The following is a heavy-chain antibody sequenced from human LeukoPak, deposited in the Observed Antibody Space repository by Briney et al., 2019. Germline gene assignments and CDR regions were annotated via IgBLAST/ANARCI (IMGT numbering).Heavy chain of an antibody. CDR2: ISGSGGST. Sequence: GRSLRLSCAASGFTVSSNYMSWVRQAPGKGLEWVSAISGSGGSTYYADSVKGRFTISRDNSKNTLYLQMNSLRAEDTAVYYCAPSRGYYAASIDYWGQGTLVTVSS. D-gene: IGHD2/OR15-2a*01. V-gene: IGHV3-23*01. CDR1: GFTVSSNY. J-gene: IGHJ4*02. CDR3: APSRGYYAASIDY.